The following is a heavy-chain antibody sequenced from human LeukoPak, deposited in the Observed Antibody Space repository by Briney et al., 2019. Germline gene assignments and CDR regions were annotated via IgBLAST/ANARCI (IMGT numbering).Heavy chain of an antibody. D-gene: IGHD1-1*01. CDR3: VRGNGNVGGRLDP. Sequence: PGGSLRLSCKASGFTMSGIHMNWVRQAPGKGLDWVSGLYAGGPTYYAGSVTGRFTISRDDSKNTLYLQMTSLRVDDTAIYFCVRGNGNVGGRLDPWGQGAWVIVSS. CDR1: GFTMSGIH. V-gene: IGHV3-66*01. J-gene: IGHJ5*02. CDR2: LYAGGPT.